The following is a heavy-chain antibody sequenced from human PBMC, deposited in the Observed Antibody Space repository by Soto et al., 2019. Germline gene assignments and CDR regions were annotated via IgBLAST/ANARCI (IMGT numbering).Heavy chain of an antibody. D-gene: IGHD3-22*01. Sequence: ASVKVSCKASAYTFTSYYMHWVRQAPGQGLEWMGIINPSGGSTSYAQKFQGRVTMTRDTSTSTVYMELSSLRSEDTAVFYCALTRGITRIEHYWGQGILVTGSS. V-gene: IGHV1-46*01. CDR2: INPSGGST. CDR1: AYTFTSYY. J-gene: IGHJ4*02. CDR3: ALTRGITRIEHY.